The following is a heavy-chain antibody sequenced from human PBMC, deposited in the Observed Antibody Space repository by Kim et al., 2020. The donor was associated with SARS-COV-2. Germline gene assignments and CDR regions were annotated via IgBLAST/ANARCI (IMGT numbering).Heavy chain of an antibody. Sequence: AQKFQGRVTITAKDSTSTAYMELGSLRSEDTAVYYCARGGIQLWLRSFDYWGQGTLVTVSS. CDR3: ARGGIQLWLRSFDY. J-gene: IGHJ4*02. V-gene: IGHV1-69*01. D-gene: IGHD5-18*01.